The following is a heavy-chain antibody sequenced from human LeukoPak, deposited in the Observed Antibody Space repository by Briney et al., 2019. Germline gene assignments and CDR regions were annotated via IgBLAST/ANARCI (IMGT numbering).Heavy chain of an antibody. V-gene: IGHV6-1*01. D-gene: IGHD6-13*01. J-gene: IGHJ5*02. CDR1: GGSVSNKRVA. CDR3: ARTEFLQQVKWFEH. Sequence: SRTLSLTCAISGGSVSNKRVAWNWIRQSPSRGLEWLGRTYYRSQWYHDYAVSVQSRIAINPDTSKNQFSLQLNSVTPEDTAVYYCARTEFLQQVKWFEHWGQGTLVTVSS. CDR2: TYYRSQWYH.